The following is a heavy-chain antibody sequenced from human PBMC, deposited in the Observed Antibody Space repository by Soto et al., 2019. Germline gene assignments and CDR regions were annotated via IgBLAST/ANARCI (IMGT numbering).Heavy chain of an antibody. V-gene: IGHV1-18*01. CDR1: RYTFTSSG. D-gene: IGHD6-13*01. J-gene: IGHJ4*02. CDR3: ARDMAAGNCDY. Sequence: QVQLVQSGAEVKKPGASLQGSCKASRYTFTSSGISWVRQPPGQGLECMGWISAYNGNTNYAQKLQGRVTMTTDTPTRKAYMELRRLGYDDTAVYYCARDMAAGNCDYWGQGTLVTVSS. CDR2: ISAYNGNT.